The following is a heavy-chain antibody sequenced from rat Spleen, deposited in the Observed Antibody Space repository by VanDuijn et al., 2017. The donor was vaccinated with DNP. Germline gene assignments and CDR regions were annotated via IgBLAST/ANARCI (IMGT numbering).Heavy chain of an antibody. CDR3: TGSYYGYVHYFDY. D-gene: IGHD1-7*01. CDR1: YYSITSSYR. CDR2: LNSAGST. Sequence: EVQLQESGPGLVKPSQSLSLTCSVTYYSITSSYRWNWIRKFPGNKLEWMGYLNSAGSTNYNPYPKSRISITRDTSKNQFFLQVNSVTTEDTATYYCTGSYYGYVHYFDYWGQGVMVTVSS. V-gene: IGHV3-3*01. J-gene: IGHJ2*01.